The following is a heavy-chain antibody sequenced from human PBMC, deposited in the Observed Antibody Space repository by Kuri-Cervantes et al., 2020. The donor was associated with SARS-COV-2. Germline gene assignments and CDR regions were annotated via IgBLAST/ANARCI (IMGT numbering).Heavy chain of an antibody. Sequence: SQTLSLTCGVYGGSFSNFHWNWVRQPPGKGLEWIGEINYSGTTNYNPSLKSRVTISVDTSKNQFSLNLTSVTAADTAVYYCGSPAGGYKSGFDSLGFWGQGTLVTVSS. CDR2: INYSGTT. V-gene: IGHV4-34*01. CDR1: GGSFSNFH. J-gene: IGHJ4*02. D-gene: IGHD5-18*01. CDR3: GSPAGGYKSGFDSLGF.